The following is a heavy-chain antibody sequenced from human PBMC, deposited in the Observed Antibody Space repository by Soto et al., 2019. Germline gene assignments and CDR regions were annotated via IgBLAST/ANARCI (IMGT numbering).Heavy chain of an antibody. CDR2: ISYDGSNK. D-gene: IGHD3-10*01. J-gene: IGHJ6*02. CDR1: GFTFSSYA. V-gene: IGHV3-30-3*01. Sequence: PGGSLRLSCAASGFTFSSYAMHWVRQAPGKGLEWVAVISYDGSNKYYADSVKGRFTISRDNSKNTLYLQMNSLRAEDTAVYYCARSHYGSGSYYNRYYYYGMDVWGQGTTVTVSS. CDR3: ARSHYGSGSYYNRYYYYGMDV.